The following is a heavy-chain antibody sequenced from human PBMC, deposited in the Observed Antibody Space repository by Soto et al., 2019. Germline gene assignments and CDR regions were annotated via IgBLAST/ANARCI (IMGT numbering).Heavy chain of an antibody. V-gene: IGHV3-21*01. CDR1: GFTFSSSS. D-gene: IGHD3-9*01. CDR3: ARGDNDILTGYYSPYYYYSGMDV. CDR2: ISISSSYI. Sequence: WGSLSLTCAVSGFTFSSSSINWVRQAPAKGQEWVSSISISSSYIYYADSVKSRFTISRDNAKNSLYLQMHSLRAEDKAVYYCARGDNDILTGYYSPYYYYSGMDVWGQGTTVTVSS. J-gene: IGHJ6*02.